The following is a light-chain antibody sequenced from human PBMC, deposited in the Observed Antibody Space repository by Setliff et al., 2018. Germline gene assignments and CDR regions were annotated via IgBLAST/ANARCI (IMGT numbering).Light chain of an antibody. CDR1: SSVVGSYDL. CDR2: GVS. CDR3: NAYTSGTTYV. J-gene: IGLJ1*01. Sequence: QSALTQPASVSGSPGQSITISCSGTSSVVGSYDLVSWYQQHPGKAPKLIIYGVSDRPSGVSNRFSGSKSGNTASLTISGLQTEDEADYYCNAYTSGTTYVFGTGTKVTVL. V-gene: IGLV2-14*03.